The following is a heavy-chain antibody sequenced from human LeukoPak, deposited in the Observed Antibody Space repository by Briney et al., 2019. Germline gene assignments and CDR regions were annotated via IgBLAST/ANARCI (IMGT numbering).Heavy chain of an antibody. V-gene: IGHV3-30*18. D-gene: IGHD2-2*01. CDR3: AKGSVPAPIGMDV. J-gene: IGHJ6*02. CDR1: GFSFSTNG. CDR2: TPYDASNK. Sequence: PGGSLRLSCAASGFSFSTNGMHWVRQTPGKGLEWVATTPYDASNKYYADSVRGRFTISRDNSKNTLYLQMNSLRPEDTAVYYCAKGSVPAPIGMDVWGQGTTVTVSS.